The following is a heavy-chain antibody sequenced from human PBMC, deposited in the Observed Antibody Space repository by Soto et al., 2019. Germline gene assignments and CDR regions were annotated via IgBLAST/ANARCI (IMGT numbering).Heavy chain of an antibody. Sequence: SETLSLTCTVSGGSISSGGYYWSWIRQHPGKGLEWIGYIYYSGSTYYNPSLKSRVTISVDTSKNQFSLKLSSVTAADTAVYYCARVHYDFWSTFDYWGQGTLVTVSS. CDR2: IYYSGST. D-gene: IGHD3-3*01. J-gene: IGHJ4*02. CDR1: GGSISSGGYY. CDR3: ARVHYDFWSTFDY. V-gene: IGHV4-31*03.